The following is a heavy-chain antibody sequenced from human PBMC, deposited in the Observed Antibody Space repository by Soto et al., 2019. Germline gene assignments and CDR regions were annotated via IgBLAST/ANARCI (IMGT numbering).Heavy chain of an antibody. J-gene: IGHJ3*02. Sequence: ASVKVSCKVSGYTLTELSMDWVRQAPGKGLEWMGGFDPEDGETIYAQKFQGRVTMTEDTSTDTAYMELSSLRSEDTAVYYCATPTRRSSNAFDIWGQGTMVTVSS. D-gene: IGHD6-6*01. CDR1: GYTLTELS. CDR3: ATPTRRSSNAFDI. V-gene: IGHV1-24*01. CDR2: FDPEDGET.